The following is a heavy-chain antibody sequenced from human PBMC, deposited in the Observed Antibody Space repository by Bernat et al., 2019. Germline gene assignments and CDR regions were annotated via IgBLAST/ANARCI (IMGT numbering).Heavy chain of an antibody. CDR2: IYSGGST. Sequence: EVQLVESGGGLVQPGGSLRLSCAASGFTFSRNYMSWVRRAPGKGLGWVSAIYSGGSTYYADSVNGRFTISRENSKNTLYLQMNSLRAEDTAVYYCATRSGGYFDYWGQGTLVTVSS. CDR3: ATRSGGYFDY. J-gene: IGHJ4*02. CDR1: GFTFSRNY. V-gene: IGHV3-66*01. D-gene: IGHD2-15*01.